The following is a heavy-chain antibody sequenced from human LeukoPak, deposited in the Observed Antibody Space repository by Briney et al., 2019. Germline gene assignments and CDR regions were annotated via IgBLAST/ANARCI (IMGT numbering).Heavy chain of an antibody. CDR3: ARQGYYYYYMDV. CDR1: GGSISSSSYY. V-gene: IGHV4-39*01. J-gene: IGHJ6*03. CDR2: IYYSEST. Sequence: KPSETLSLTCTVSGGSISSSSYYWGWLRQPPGKGLEGIGRIYYSESTYYNPSLKSRVTISVDTSKTQFSLKLSSVTAADTAVYYCARQGYYYYYMDVWGKGTTVTVSS.